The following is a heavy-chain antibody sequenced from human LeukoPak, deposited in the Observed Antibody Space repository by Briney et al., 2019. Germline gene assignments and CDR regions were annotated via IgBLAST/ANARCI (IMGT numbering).Heavy chain of an antibody. CDR1: GFTFSSYA. Sequence: GRSLRLSCAASGFTFSSYAMHWVRQAPGKGLEWVAVISYDGSNKYYADSVKGRFTISRDNSKNTLYLQMNSLRAEDTAVYYCASDHYYVSKAFDIWGQGTMVTVSS. CDR2: ISYDGSNK. D-gene: IGHD3-22*01. CDR3: ASDHYYVSKAFDI. J-gene: IGHJ3*02. V-gene: IGHV3-30-3*01.